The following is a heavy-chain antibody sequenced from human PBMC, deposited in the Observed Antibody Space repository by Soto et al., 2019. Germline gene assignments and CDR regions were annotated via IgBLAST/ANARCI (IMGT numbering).Heavy chain of an antibody. Sequence: SETLSLTCTVSGGSISSYYWSWIRQPPGKGLEWIGYIYYSGSTNYNPSLKSRVTISVDTSKNQFSLKLRSVTAADTAVYYCARLQYTGTNYGMDVWGQGTTVTVSS. CDR3: ARLQYTGTNYGMDV. D-gene: IGHD1-7*01. V-gene: IGHV4-59*01. CDR2: IYYSGST. J-gene: IGHJ6*02. CDR1: GGSISSYY.